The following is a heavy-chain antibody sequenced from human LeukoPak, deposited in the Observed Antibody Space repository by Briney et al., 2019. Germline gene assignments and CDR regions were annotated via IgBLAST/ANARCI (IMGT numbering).Heavy chain of an antibody. CDR1: GYTFTSYG. V-gene: IGHV1-18*01. CDR2: ISAYNGNT. CDR3: AGAVSGYYGGYYYYYYMDV. D-gene: IGHD5-12*01. Sequence: ASVKVSCKASGYTFTSYGISWVRQAPGQGLEWMGWISAYNGNTNYAQKLQGRVTMTTDTSTSTAYMELRSLRSDDTAVYYCAGAVSGYYGGYYYYYYMDVWGKGTTVTVSS. J-gene: IGHJ6*03.